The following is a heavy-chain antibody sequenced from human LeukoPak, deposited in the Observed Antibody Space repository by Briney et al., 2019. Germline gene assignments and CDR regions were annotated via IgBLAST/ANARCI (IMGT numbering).Heavy chain of an antibody. CDR3: ARGWVGTPTLPSAISDWFDP. D-gene: IGHD2-2*01. CDR2: INHSGST. Sequence: PSETLSLTCAVYGGSFSGYYWSWIRQPPGKGLEWNGEINHSGSTNYNPSLKSRVTISVDTAKNQFSLKLSSVTAADTAVYYCARGWVGTPTLPSAISDWFDPWGQGTLVTVSS. V-gene: IGHV4-34*01. CDR1: GGSFSGYY. J-gene: IGHJ5*02.